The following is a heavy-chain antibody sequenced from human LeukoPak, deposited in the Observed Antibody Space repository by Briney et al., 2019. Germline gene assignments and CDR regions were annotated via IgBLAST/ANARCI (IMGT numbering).Heavy chain of an antibody. CDR3: ASLTMIVVP. D-gene: IGHD3-22*01. CDR2: INHSGNT. Sequence: SETLSLTCAVYGGSFSGYYWSWIRQPPGKGLEWIGEINHSGNTNYNLSLKSRVTISVDTSKNQFSLKLSSVTAADTAVYYCASLTMIVVPWGQGTLVTVSS. CDR1: GGSFSGYY. J-gene: IGHJ4*02. V-gene: IGHV4-34*01.